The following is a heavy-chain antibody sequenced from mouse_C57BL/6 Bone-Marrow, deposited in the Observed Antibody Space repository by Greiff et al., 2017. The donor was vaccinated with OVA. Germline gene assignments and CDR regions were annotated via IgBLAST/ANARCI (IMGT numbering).Heavy chain of an antibody. Sequence: QVQLQQPGAELVKPGASVKLSCKASGYTFTSYWMQWVKQRPGQGLEWIGEIDPSDSYTNYNQKFKGKATLTVDTSSSTAYMQLSSLTSEDSAVYYCARGGLPRYWYFDVWGTGTTVTVSS. J-gene: IGHJ1*03. CDR3: ARGGLPRYWYFDV. V-gene: IGHV1-50*01. CDR1: GYTFTSYW. CDR2: IDPSDSYT. D-gene: IGHD2-2*01.